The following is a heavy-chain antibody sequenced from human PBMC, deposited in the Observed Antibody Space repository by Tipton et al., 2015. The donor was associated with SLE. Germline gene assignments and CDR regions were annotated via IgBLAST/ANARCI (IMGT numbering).Heavy chain of an antibody. CDR3: ARGFGRGDAFDI. J-gene: IGHJ3*02. CDR1: GGSVKTYY. CDR2: IYYPGST. D-gene: IGHD3-10*01. Sequence: TLSLTCTVSGGSVKTYYWSWIRQSPGKGLVWIGSIYYPGSTNYNPSLKSRVTISVDTSKNQFSLKLSSVTAADTAVYYCARGFGRGDAFDIWGQGTMVTVSS. V-gene: IGHV4-59*02.